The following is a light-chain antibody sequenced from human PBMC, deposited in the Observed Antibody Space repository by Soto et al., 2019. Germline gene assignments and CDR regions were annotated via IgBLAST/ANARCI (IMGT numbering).Light chain of an antibody. V-gene: IGKV3-20*01. CDR3: QQFGSSALT. CDR2: GAS. CDR1: QSVSGSY. J-gene: IGKJ4*01. Sequence: EIVLTQSPGTLSLSPGERATLSCRASQSVSGSYLAWYQQKPGQAPRLLIYGASSRATGIPDRFSGSGSGTDFTLTISRLEPEDSAVYYCQQFGSSALTFGGGTKVEIK.